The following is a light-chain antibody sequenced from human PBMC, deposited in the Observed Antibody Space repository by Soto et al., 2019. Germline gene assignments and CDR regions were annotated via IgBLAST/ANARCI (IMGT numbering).Light chain of an antibody. J-gene: IGLJ2*01. Sequence: QSALTQPPSASGSPGQSVTISCTGTSSDVGSYNYVSWYQQHPGKAPKLMIYEVSKRPSGVPDRFSGSKSGNTAPLTVSGLKAEDEDDYYCSSYAGSNNLVFGGGTKLTVL. CDR2: EVS. CDR3: SSYAGSNNLV. CDR1: SSDVGSYNY. V-gene: IGLV2-8*01.